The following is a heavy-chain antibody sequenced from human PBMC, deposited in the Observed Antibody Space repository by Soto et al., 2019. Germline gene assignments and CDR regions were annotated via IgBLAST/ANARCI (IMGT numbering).Heavy chain of an antibody. CDR3: TTDQCSGGSCYSGYYYYYGMDV. CDR1: GFTFSNAW. D-gene: IGHD2-15*01. J-gene: IGHJ6*02. CDR2: IKSKTDGGTT. Sequence: GGSLRLSCAASGFTFSNAWMNWVRQAPGKGLEWVGRIKSKTDGGTTDYAAPVKGRFTISRDDSKNTLYLQMKSLKTEDTAVYYCTTDQCSGGSCYSGYYYYYGMDVWGQGTTVTVSS. V-gene: IGHV3-15*07.